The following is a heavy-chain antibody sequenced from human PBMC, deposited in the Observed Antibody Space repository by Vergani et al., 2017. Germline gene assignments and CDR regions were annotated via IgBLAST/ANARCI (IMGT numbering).Heavy chain of an antibody. CDR3: ASSLIAVAGYWYFDL. CDR1: GGSISSGDYY. J-gene: IGHJ2*01. V-gene: IGHV4-30-4*08. Sequence: QLQLQESGPGLVKPSQTLSLTCTVSGGSISSGDYYWSWIRQPPGKGLEWIGYIYYSGSTYYNPSLKSRVTISVDTSKKPFSLKLSSVTAADTDVYYCASSLIAVAGYWYFDLWGRGTLVTVSS. D-gene: IGHD6-19*01. CDR2: IYYSGST.